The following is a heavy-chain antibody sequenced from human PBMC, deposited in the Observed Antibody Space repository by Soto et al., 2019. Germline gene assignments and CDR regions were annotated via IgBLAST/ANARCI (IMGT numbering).Heavy chain of an antibody. CDR2: IFYSGST. D-gene: IGHD4-4*01. CDR1: GGSISSYY. CDR3: ASYRPLLRWDYXDY. J-gene: IGHJ4*02. V-gene: IGHV4-59*01. Sequence: SETLSLTCTVSGGSISSYYWSWIRQPPGEGLEWIGYIFYSGSTNYNPSLKSRVTMSADMSKNQFSMKLSSVTAADTAVYYCASYRPLLRWDYXDYWGQGTLVTVS.